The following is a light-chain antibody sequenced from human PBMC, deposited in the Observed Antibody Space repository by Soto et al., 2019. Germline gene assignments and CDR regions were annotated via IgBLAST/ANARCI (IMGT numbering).Light chain of an antibody. J-gene: IGLJ1*01. Sequence: QSVLTQPPSGSGTPGQTVTTTCSGSSTNIGSSSVKWYQQFPGAAPKLLIYSNALRPSGIPNRFSGSKSGTSASLAISGLQPEDEADYYCAAWDDRLMGVFGPWTKLTVL. CDR1: STNIGSSS. CDR2: SNA. CDR3: AAWDDRLMGV. V-gene: IGLV1-44*01.